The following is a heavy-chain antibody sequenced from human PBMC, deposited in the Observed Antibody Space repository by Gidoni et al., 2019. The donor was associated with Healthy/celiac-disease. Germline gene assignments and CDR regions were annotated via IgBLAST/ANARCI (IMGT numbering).Heavy chain of an antibody. CDR1: GFTFSSYA. CDR3: AKDRRRLRSNLYYYYGMDV. CDR2: ISGSGGST. D-gene: IGHD3-3*01. Sequence: EVQLLESGGGLVQPGGSLRLSCAASGFTFSSYAMSWVRQAPGKGLEWVSAISGSGGSTYYADSVKGRFTISRDNSKNTLYLQMNSLRAEDTAVYYCAKDRRRLRSNLYYYYGMDVWGQGTTVTVSS. J-gene: IGHJ6*02. V-gene: IGHV3-23*01.